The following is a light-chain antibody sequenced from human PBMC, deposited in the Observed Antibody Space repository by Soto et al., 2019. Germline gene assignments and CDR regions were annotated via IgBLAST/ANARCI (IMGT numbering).Light chain of an antibody. Sequence: DIQMTQSPSSLSASVGDTVTITCRASQGISNYLNWYKQKPGKAPKFLIYDASNLQSGVPSRFSGSGSGTGFTITISSLEPEDFAICYCQQSYSTPFSFGGGTRVEI. CDR1: QGISNY. CDR2: DAS. CDR3: QQSYSTPFS. J-gene: IGKJ4*01. V-gene: IGKV1-39*01.